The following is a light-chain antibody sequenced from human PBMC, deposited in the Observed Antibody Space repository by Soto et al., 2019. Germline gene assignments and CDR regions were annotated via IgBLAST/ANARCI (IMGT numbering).Light chain of an antibody. J-gene: IGKJ1*01. CDR1: QGINNY. Sequence: DIRMTQSPSSLSASVGDTVTITCRASQGINNYLAWFQQRPGKVPKLLIYAASTLQSGVPSRFRGSRSGTDFTLTISSLQPEDVATYYCQNYDSAPRTFGQGTKVEIK. CDR2: AAS. CDR3: QNYDSAPRT. V-gene: IGKV1-27*01.